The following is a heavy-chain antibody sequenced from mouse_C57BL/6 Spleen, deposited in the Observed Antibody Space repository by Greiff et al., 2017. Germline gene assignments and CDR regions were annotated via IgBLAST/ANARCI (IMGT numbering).Heavy chain of an antibody. CDR1: GYTFTSYW. CDR2: IYPSDSET. D-gene: IGHD6-1*01. Sequence: VQLQQPGAELVRPGSSVKLSCKASGYTFTSYWMDWVKQRPGQGLEWIGNIYPSDSETHYNQKFKDKATLTVDKSSSTAYMQLSSLTSEDSAVYYCASDGLYRGFAYWGQGTLVTVSA. J-gene: IGHJ3*01. V-gene: IGHV1-61*01. CDR3: ASDGLYRGFAY.